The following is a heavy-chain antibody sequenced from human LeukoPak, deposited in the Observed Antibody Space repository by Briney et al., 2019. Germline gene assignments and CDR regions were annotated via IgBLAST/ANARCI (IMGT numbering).Heavy chain of an antibody. CDR1: GFTFSSYA. J-gene: IGHJ4*02. CDR2: ISYDGSNK. V-gene: IGHV3-30-3*01. CDR3: ARGVSPYYDILTGYSQPDYFDY. D-gene: IGHD3-9*01. Sequence: GGSLRLSCAASGFTFSSYAMHWVRQAPGKGLEWVAVISYDGSNKYYADSVKGRFTISRDNSKNTLYLQMNSLRAEDTAVYYCARGVSPYYDILTGYSQPDYFDYWGQGTLVTVSS.